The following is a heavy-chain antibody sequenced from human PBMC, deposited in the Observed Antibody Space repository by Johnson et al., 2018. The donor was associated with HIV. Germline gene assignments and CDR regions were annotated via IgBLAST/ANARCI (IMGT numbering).Heavy chain of an antibody. CDR1: GFTFDDYA. V-gene: IGHV3-23*04. D-gene: IGHD2-15*01. CDR3: AKDAYCSGGRCYGFGAFDI. CDR2: ISGSGGST. Sequence: EKLVESGGGLVQPGRSLRLSCAASGFTFDDYAMHWVRQAPGKGLEWVSGISGSGGSTYYADSVKGRFTISRDNSKNTLYLQMNSLRAEDTAVYYCAKDAYCSGGRCYGFGAFDIWGQGTKVTVSS. J-gene: IGHJ3*02.